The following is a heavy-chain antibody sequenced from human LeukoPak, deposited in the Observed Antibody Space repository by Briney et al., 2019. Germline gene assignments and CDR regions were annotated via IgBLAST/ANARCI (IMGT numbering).Heavy chain of an antibody. CDR3: ARFVASGWYYFDY. V-gene: IGHV1-69*01. Sequence: SVKVSCKASGGTFSSYAISWVRQAPGQGLEWMGGIIPIFGTANYAQKFQGRVTITADESTSTAYMELSSLRSEDTAVYYGARFVASGWYYFDYWGQGTLVTVSS. CDR1: GGTFSSYA. D-gene: IGHD6-19*01. CDR2: IIPIFGTA. J-gene: IGHJ4*02.